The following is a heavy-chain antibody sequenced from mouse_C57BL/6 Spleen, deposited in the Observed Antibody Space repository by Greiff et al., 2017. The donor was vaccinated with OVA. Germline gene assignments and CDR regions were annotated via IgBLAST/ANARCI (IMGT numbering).Heavy chain of an antibody. CDR1: GYTFTSYW. CDR3: AKTGKGYFDV. Sequence: QVQLQQPGAELVMPGASVKLSCKASGYTFTSYWMHWVKQRPGQGLEWIGEIDPSDSYTNYNQKFKGKSTLTVDKSSSTAYMQLSSLTSEDSAVYYCAKTGKGYFDVWGTGTTVTVSS. D-gene: IGHD4-1*01. J-gene: IGHJ1*03. CDR2: IDPSDSYT. V-gene: IGHV1-69*01.